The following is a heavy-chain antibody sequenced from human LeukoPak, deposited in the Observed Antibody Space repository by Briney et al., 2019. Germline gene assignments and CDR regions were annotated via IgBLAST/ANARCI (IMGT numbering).Heavy chain of an antibody. D-gene: IGHD2-2*01. CDR1: GGSFNGYY. CDR2: INHSGST. V-gene: IGHV4-34*01. CDR3: ARLPSVVPAYYFDY. J-gene: IGHJ4*02. Sequence: SETLSLTCAVYGGSFNGYYWSWIRQSPEKGLEWIGEINHSGSTNYNPSLTSRVTISVDTSKNQFSLKLTSVTAADTAMYYCARLPSVVPAYYFDYWGQGTLVTVSS.